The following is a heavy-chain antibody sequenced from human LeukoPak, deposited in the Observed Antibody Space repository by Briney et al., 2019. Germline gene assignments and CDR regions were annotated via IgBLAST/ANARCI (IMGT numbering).Heavy chain of an antibody. J-gene: IGHJ6*02. CDR2: ISYDGSNK. D-gene: IGHD3-10*01. CDR1: GFTFSSYA. CDR3: ARDEVLLWFGEPPGPYYHYGMDV. V-gene: IGHV3-30-3*01. Sequence: GGSLRLSCAASGFTFSSYAMHWVRQAPGKGLEWVAVISYDGSNKYYADSANGRFTISRDNSKNTLYLQMNSLRAEDTAVYYCARDEVLLWFGEPPGPYYHYGMDVWGQGTTVTVSS.